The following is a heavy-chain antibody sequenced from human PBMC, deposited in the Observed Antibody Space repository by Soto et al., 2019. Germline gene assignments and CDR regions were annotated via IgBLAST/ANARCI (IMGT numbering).Heavy chain of an antibody. CDR2: ITGYKGDT. V-gene: IGHV1-18*01. D-gene: IGHD4-17*01. CDR1: GYTFTSYG. Sequence: QIQLVQSGAEMKTPGASVKVSCKASGYTFTSYGFSWVRQAPGQGLEWMGWITGYKGDTKYAQKFQDRVTMTRDVSTSTAYMELRSLTSDDTAVHYCARNTAGNYEYWGQGTLVTVSS. CDR3: ARNTAGNYEY. J-gene: IGHJ4*02.